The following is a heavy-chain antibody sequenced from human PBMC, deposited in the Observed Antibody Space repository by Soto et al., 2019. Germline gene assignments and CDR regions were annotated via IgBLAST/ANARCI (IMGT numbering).Heavy chain of an antibody. D-gene: IGHD3-3*01. CDR2: VSHTGKM. V-gene: IGHV4-31*03. CDR3: ARDQGGVFWAQWYFEL. J-gene: IGHJ2*01. CDR1: GASISSGQYY. Sequence: QVRLQESGPGLVKPSQTLSLTCFVSGASISSGQYYWSWIRQQPGKALEWIGYVSHTGKMYYSPSVNSRASLAVDTIETHFSMRPPSVAAADTALYDWARDQGGVFWAQWYFELWGRGTLVNVSS.